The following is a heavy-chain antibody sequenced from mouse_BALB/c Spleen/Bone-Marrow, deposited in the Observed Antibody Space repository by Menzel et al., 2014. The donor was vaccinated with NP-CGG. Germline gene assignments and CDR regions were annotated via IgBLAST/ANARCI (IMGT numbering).Heavy chain of an antibody. D-gene: IGHD1-2*01. J-gene: IGHJ1*01. CDR3: TRSGYYGYGWYFDV. CDR2: INPSNDTS. Sequence: QVQLQQSGAELVKPGASVKLSCRVSGYTFTNYFVYWVKQRPGQGLEWIGEINPSNDTSNFNEKFESKATLTVDKSSSTAYMQLSSLTSEDSAVYYCTRSGYYGYGWYFDVWGAGTTVTVSS. CDR1: GYTFTNYF. V-gene: IGHV1S81*02.